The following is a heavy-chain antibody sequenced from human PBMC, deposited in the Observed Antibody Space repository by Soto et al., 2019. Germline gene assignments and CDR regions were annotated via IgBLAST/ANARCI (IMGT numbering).Heavy chain of an antibody. V-gene: IGHV2-5*01. CDR3: AHMPPEWLLFGPTFDP. D-gene: IGHD3-3*01. CDR2: IYWNDDK. Sequence: SGPTLVNPTHTLTLTCTFSGFSLSTSGVGVGWIRQPPGKALEWLALIYWNDDKRYSPSLKSRLTITKDTSKNQVVLTMTNMDPVDTATYYCAHMPPEWLLFGPTFDPWGQGTLVTVSS. CDR1: GFSLSTSGVG. J-gene: IGHJ5*02.